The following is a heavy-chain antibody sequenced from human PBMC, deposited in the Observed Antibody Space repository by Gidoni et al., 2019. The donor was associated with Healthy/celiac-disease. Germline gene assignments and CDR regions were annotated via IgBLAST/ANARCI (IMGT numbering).Heavy chain of an antibody. Sequence: QVQLQESGPGLVKPSQTLCLTCTVSGGSISSGSYYWSWIRQPAGKGLEWIGRIYTSGSTNYNPSLKRRVTMSVDTSKNQFSLKLSSVTAADTAVYYCAREAGGVDTNWFDPWGQGTLVTVSS. V-gene: IGHV4-61*02. CDR2: IYTSGST. D-gene: IGHD5-18*01. J-gene: IGHJ5*02. CDR3: AREAGGVDTNWFDP. CDR1: GGSISSGSYY.